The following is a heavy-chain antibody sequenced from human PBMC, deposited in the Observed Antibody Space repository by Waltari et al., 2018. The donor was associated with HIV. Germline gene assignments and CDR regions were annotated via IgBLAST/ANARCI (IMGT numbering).Heavy chain of an antibody. CDR2: IKEDGSEK. CDR3: ARDLVWASTGAFDF. J-gene: IGHJ3*01. D-gene: IGHD3-16*01. CDR1: GFTFSSYW. V-gene: IGHV3-7*01. Sequence: EVQLVESGGGLVQPGGSLRLSCAASGFTFSSYWMSWVRQAPGKGLEWVANIKEDGSEKYYVDSVKGRFTISRDNAKNSLYLQMNSLRAEDTAVYYCARDLVWASTGAFDFWGQGTMVTVSS.